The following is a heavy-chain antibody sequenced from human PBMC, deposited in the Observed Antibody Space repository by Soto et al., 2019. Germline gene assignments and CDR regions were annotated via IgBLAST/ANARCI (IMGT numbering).Heavy chain of an antibody. J-gene: IGHJ6*02. CDR3: ARHNYDGSCYYYYYYGMDV. Sequence: QVQLQQWGAGLLKPSETLSLTCAVYGGSFSGYYWSWIRQPPGKGLEWIGEINHSGNTNYNPSLKSRVTISVDTSKNQFSMKLSSVTAADKAVYYCARHNYDGSCYYYYYYGMDVWGQGTTVTVSS. CDR1: GGSFSGYY. D-gene: IGHD3-22*01. CDR2: INHSGNT. V-gene: IGHV4-34*01.